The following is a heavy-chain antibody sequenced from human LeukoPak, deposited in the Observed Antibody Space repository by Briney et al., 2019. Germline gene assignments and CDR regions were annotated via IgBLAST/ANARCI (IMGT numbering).Heavy chain of an antibody. CDR3: ARDLVYKYYYDSSNYFDY. Sequence: SETLSLTCAVYGGSFSGYYWSWIRQPPGKGLEWIGEINHSGSTNYNPSLKSRVTISVDTSKNQFSLKLSSVTAADTAVYYCARDLVYKYYYDSSNYFDYWGQGTLVTVSS. V-gene: IGHV4-34*01. CDR1: GGSFSGYY. CDR2: INHSGST. J-gene: IGHJ4*02. D-gene: IGHD3-22*01.